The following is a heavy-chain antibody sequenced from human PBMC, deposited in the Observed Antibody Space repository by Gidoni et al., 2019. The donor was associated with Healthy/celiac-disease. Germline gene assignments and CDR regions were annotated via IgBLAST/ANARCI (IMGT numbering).Heavy chain of an antibody. V-gene: IGHV3-30*18. CDR2: ISYDGSNK. D-gene: IGHD2-21*02. Sequence: QVQLVESGGGVVQPGRSLRLSCAASGFTFSSYGMHWVRQAPGKGLEWVAVISYDGSNKYYADSVKGRFTISRDNSKNTLHLQMNSLRAEDTAVYYCAKVGPPLPWDYWGQGTLVTVSS. J-gene: IGHJ4*02. CDR3: AKVGPPLPWDY. CDR1: GFTFSSYG.